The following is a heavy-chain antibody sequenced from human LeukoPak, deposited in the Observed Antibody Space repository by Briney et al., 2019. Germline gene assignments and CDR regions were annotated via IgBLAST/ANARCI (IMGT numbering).Heavy chain of an antibody. CDR2: ISGSGAGT. CDR3: AKNPGQHCSSTSCYVDY. D-gene: IGHD2-2*01. Sequence: GGSLRLSCAVSGFTFSSYAMSWVRQAPGKGLEWVSAISGSGAGTYYADSVKGRFTISRDNSKNTLYLQINSLRVEDTAVYYCAKNPGQHCSSTSCYVDYWGQGTLVTVSS. V-gene: IGHV3-23*01. J-gene: IGHJ4*02. CDR1: GFTFSSYA.